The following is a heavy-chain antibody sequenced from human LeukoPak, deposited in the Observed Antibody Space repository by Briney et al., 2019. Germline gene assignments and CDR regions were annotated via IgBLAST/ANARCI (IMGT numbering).Heavy chain of an antibody. Sequence: GESLKISCKGSGYSFTSYWIGWVRQMPGKGLEWMGIIYPGDSDTRYSPSFQGQVTISADKSISTAYLQWSSPKASDTAMYYCARHEGSSGHDPGRAFDIWGQGTMVTVSS. J-gene: IGHJ3*02. D-gene: IGHD5-12*01. CDR3: ARHEGSSGHDPGRAFDI. CDR2: IYPGDSDT. V-gene: IGHV5-51*01. CDR1: GYSFTSYW.